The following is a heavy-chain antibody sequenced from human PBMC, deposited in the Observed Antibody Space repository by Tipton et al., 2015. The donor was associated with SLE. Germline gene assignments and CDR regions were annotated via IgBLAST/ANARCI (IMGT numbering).Heavy chain of an antibody. Sequence: QVQLVQSGAEVKKPGSSVKVSCKASGGTFTNYPVSWVRQAPGQGLEWMGGIIPILGTENNAQRFQGRLTITTDESTRTVYMELSSLRSEDTAVYYCATFIAAAGYNWFDPWGQGTLVTVFS. CDR3: ATFIAAAGYNWFDP. D-gene: IGHD6-13*01. J-gene: IGHJ5*02. CDR2: IIPILGTE. V-gene: IGHV1-69*16. CDR1: GGTFTNYP.